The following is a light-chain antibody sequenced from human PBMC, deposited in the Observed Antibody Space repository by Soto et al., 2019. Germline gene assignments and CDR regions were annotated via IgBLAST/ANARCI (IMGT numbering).Light chain of an antibody. V-gene: IGLV4-69*01. CDR2: LNSDGSH. CDR3: QTWGTDIVV. Sequence: QTVVTQSPSASASLGASVKLTCTLSSGPSSYAIAWHQQQPEKGPRYLMKLNSDGSHTKGDGIPDRFSGSSSGAERYLTISSLQSEDEADYYCQTWGTDIVVFGGGTKLTVL. J-gene: IGLJ2*01. CDR1: SGPSSYA.